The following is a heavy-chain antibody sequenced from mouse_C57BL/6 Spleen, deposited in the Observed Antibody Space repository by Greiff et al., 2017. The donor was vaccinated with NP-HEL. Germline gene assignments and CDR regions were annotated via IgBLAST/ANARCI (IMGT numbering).Heavy chain of an antibody. Sequence: VKLQESGAELMKPGASVKLSCKATGYTFTGYWIEWVKQRPGHGLEWIGEILPGSGSTNYNEKFKGKATFTADTSSNTAYMQLSSLTTEDSAIYYCARGRYYYGSSYPWFAYWGQGTLVTVSA. J-gene: IGHJ3*01. CDR3: ARGRYYYGSSYPWFAY. V-gene: IGHV1-9*01. CDR1: GYTFTGYW. D-gene: IGHD1-1*01. CDR2: ILPGSGST.